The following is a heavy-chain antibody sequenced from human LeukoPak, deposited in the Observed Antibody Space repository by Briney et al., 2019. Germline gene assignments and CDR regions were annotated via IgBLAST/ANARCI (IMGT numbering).Heavy chain of an antibody. J-gene: IGHJ4*02. V-gene: IGHV4-34*01. Sequence: SETLSLTCAVYGGSFSGYYWSWIRQPPGKGLEWIGEINHSGSTNYNPSLKSRVTISVDTSKNQFSLKLSSVTAADTAVYYCARSGVVIIYFDYWGQGTLVTVSS. CDR2: INHSGST. CDR3: ARSGVVIIYFDY. CDR1: GGSFSGYY. D-gene: IGHD3-3*01.